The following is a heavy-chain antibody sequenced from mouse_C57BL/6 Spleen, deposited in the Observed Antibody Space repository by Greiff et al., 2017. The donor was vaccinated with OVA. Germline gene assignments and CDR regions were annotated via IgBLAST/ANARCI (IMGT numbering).Heavy chain of an antibody. CDR1: GFTFSDYG. D-gene: IGHD3-3*01. CDR3: AEGSYYAMDY. Sequence: EVNVVESGGGLVKPGGSLKLSCAASGFTFSDYGMHWVRQAPEKGLEWVAYISSGSSTIYYADTVKGRFTISRDNAKNTLFLQMTSLRSEDTAMYYCAEGSYYAMDYWGQGTSVTVSS. CDR2: ISSGSSTI. V-gene: IGHV5-17*01. J-gene: IGHJ4*01.